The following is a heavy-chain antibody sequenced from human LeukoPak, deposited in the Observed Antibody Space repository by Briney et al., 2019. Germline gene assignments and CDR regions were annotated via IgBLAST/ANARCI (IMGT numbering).Heavy chain of an antibody. CDR1: GYTFTSYG. V-gene: IGHV1-18*01. J-gene: IGHJ3*02. CDR2: ISGYNGNT. D-gene: IGHD1-26*01. Sequence: ASVKVSCKASGYTFTSYGIIWVRQAPGQGLEWMGWISGYNGNTDYAQKFQGRVTMTTDTSTSTAYMELRSLRSDDTALYYCARDLSLVGATIAFDIRGQGTMVTVSS. CDR3: ARDLSLVGATIAFDI.